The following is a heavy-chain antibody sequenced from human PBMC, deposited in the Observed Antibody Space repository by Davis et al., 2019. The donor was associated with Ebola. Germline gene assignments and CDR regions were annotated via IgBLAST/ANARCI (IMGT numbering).Heavy chain of an antibody. J-gene: IGHJ5*02. CDR1: GYTFTGYY. Sequence: AASVKVSCKASGYTFTGYYMYWVRQAPGQGLEWMGRINPNSGGTNYAQKFQGRVTMTRDTSISTAYMELSRLRSDDTAVYYCARDPWGPIAAARDNWFDPWGQGTLVTVSS. D-gene: IGHD6-13*01. CDR2: INPNSGGT. CDR3: ARDPWGPIAAARDNWFDP. V-gene: IGHV1-2*06.